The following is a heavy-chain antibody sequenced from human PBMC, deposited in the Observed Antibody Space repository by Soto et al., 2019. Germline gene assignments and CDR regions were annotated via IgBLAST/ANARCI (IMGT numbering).Heavy chain of an antibody. V-gene: IGHV1-18*04. CDR2: ISAYTGNT. CDR3: SRVNGDYGFWSVYYTGLWGGMDV. J-gene: IGHJ6*02. D-gene: IGHD3-3*01. CDR1: GYTFTSYG. Sequence: ASVKASCKASGYTFTSYGISWVRQAPGQGLEWMGWISAYTGNTNYAQKLQGRVTMTTDTSTSTAYMELRSLRSDDTDVYYCSRVNGDYGFWSVYYTGLWGGMDVWG.